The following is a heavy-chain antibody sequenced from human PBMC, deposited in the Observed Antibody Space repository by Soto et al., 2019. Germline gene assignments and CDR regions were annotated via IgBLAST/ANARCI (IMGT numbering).Heavy chain of an antibody. Sequence: QVQLQESGPGLVKPSETLSLTCTVSGGSISSYYWSWIRQPPGKGLEWIGYIYYSGSTNYNPSLKSRVTISVDTSKNQFSLKLSSVTAADTAVYYCARGRGVVRGVIDHYFDYWGQGTLVTVSS. V-gene: IGHV4-59*01. J-gene: IGHJ4*02. CDR1: GGSISSYY. D-gene: IGHD3-10*01. CDR3: ARGRGVVRGVIDHYFDY. CDR2: IYYSGST.